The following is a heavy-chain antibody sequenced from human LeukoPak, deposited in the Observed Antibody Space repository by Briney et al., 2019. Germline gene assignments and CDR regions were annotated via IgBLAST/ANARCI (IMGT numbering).Heavy chain of an antibody. CDR3: AKVREVDDTYGYYPRDFDY. V-gene: IGHV3-23*01. Sequence: GGSLRLSCATSGFTFTNHAXNWVRXAPXKXXEWVSXXGGSGADTFYADSVKGRFTISRDNSKNTLFLQMNSLRAEDTAVYYCAKVREVDDTYGYYPRDFDYWGQGTLVSVSS. CDR1: GFTFTNHA. D-gene: IGHD3-22*01. J-gene: IGHJ4*02. CDR2: XGGSGADT.